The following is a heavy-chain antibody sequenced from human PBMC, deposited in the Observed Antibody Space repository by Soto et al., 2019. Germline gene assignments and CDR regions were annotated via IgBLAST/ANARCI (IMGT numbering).Heavy chain of an antibody. V-gene: IGHV3-23*01. J-gene: IGHJ3*02. CDR3: ARGPIYYNRYEPTDTFDI. Sequence: LQPTRKGLEWVSTISSSGGTPYYADSVKGRFTISRDNSKNSLFLQMNSLRAADTAVYYCARGPIYYNRYEPTDTFDICGQGTMVTISS. CDR2: ISSSGGTP. D-gene: IGHD5-12*01.